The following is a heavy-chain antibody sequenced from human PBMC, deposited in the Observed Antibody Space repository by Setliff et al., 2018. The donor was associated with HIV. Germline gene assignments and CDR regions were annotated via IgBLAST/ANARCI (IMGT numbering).Heavy chain of an antibody. D-gene: IGHD3-3*01. V-gene: IGHV7-4-1*04. Sequence: GASVKVSCKASGYSFTTYAINWVRQAPRQGPEWMGWINTNTGDPTYAQDFRGRFVFSLDSSASMAHRQINSLKAGDTAVYYCVRGVPHLDFWSGTRDYLDLWGQGTLVTVSS. CDR1: GYSFTTYA. CDR2: INTNTGDP. CDR3: VRGVPHLDFWSGTRDYLDL. J-gene: IGHJ4*02.